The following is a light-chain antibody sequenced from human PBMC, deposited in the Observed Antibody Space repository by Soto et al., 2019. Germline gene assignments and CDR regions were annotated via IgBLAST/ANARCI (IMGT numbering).Light chain of an antibody. CDR3: QQYGSSPLT. Sequence: EIVLTHSPDTLSLSPWERATLSCRASQSVSSSYLAWYQQKPGQAPRLLIYGASSRATGIPDRFSGSGSGTDFTLTISRLEPEDFAVYYCQQYGSSPLTFGGGDQGGYQ. CDR2: GAS. J-gene: IGKJ4*01. CDR1: QSVSSSY. V-gene: IGKV3-20*01.